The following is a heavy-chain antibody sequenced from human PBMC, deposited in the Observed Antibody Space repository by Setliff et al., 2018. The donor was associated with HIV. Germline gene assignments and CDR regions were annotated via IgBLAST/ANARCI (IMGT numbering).Heavy chain of an antibody. CDR2: MNPNTGVS. CDR3: ARCYGGNRPAHYYYMDV. J-gene: IGHJ6*03. V-gene: IGHV1-8*01. D-gene: IGHD4-17*01. Sequence: GASVKVSCKASGHTFTNVDIHWLRRATGQGLEWMGWMNPNTGVSGYALKFQARVTMTRDTSISTAYMELSSLTSEDTAVYYCARCYGGNRPAHYYYMDVWGKGTTVTVSS. CDR1: GHTFTNVD.